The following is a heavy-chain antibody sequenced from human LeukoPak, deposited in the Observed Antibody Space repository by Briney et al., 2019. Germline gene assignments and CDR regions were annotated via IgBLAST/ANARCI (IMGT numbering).Heavy chain of an antibody. CDR3: ARDGDSSGWYGAFDI. CDR2: IWYDGSNK. D-gene: IGHD6-19*01. Sequence: GGSLRLSCAASGFTFSSYWMSWVRQAPGKGLEWVAVIWYDGSNKYYADSVKGRFTISRDNSKNTLYLQMNSLRAEDTAVYYCARDGDSSGWYGAFDIWGQGTMVTVSS. J-gene: IGHJ3*02. V-gene: IGHV3-33*08. CDR1: GFTFSSYW.